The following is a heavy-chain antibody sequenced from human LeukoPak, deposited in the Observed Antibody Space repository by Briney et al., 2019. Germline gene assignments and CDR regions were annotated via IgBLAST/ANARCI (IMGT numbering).Heavy chain of an antibody. CDR1: GGTFSSYA. CDR2: IIPIFGTA. CDR3: ARDLLGYCSSTSCSLDY. Sequence: ASVKVSCKASGGTFSSYAISWVRQAPGQGLEWMGGIIPIFGTAKYAQKFQGRVTINADESTRTDYMELRSLRSEDTAVYYCARDLLGYCSSTSCSLDYWGQGTLVTVSS. D-gene: IGHD2-2*01. V-gene: IGHV1-69*13. J-gene: IGHJ4*02.